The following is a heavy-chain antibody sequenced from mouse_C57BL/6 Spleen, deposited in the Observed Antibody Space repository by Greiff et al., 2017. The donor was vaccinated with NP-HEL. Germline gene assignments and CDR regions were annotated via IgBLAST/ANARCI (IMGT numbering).Heavy chain of an antibody. Sequence: EVQRVESGGGLVQPGGSLKLSCAASGFTFSDYGMAWVRQAPRKGPEWVAFISNLAYSIYYADTVTGRFTISRENAKNTLYLEMSSLRSEDTAMYYCARRDYGSFAYWGQGTLVTVSA. CDR1: GFTFSDYG. V-gene: IGHV5-15*01. D-gene: IGHD1-1*01. CDR2: ISNLAYSI. J-gene: IGHJ3*01. CDR3: ARRDYGSFAY.